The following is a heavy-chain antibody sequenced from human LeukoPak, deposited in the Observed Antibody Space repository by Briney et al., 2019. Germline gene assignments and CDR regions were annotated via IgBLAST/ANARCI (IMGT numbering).Heavy chain of an antibody. J-gene: IGHJ3*02. CDR1: GYTFTGYY. CDR2: INPNSGGT. Sequence: ASVKVSCRASGYTFTGYYMHWVRQAPGQGLEGMGWINPNSGGTNYAQTFQGRVTITTDTSISTAYMELSRLRSDDTAVYYCARGDSSGYSSPGAFDIWGQGTMVAVSS. CDR3: ARGDSSGYSSPGAFDI. D-gene: IGHD3-22*01. V-gene: IGHV1-2*02.